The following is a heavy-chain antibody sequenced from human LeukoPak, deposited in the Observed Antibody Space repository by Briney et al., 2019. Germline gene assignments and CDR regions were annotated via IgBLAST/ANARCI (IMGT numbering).Heavy chain of an antibody. D-gene: IGHD5-18*01. Sequence: GASVRVSFKASGYTFTVYYMHWVRQAPGQGLEWMGWINPNSGGTNYAQKFQGRVTMTRDTSISTAYMELSRLRSDDTAVYYCARDKGYSYGVNWFDPWGQGTLVTVSS. V-gene: IGHV1-2*02. CDR1: GYTFTVYY. CDR3: ARDKGYSYGVNWFDP. CDR2: INPNSGGT. J-gene: IGHJ5*02.